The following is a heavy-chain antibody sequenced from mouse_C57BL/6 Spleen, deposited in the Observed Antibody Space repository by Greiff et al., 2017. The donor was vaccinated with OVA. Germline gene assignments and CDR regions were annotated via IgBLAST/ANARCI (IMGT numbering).Heavy chain of an antibody. V-gene: IGHV10-1*01. CDR3: VRQGNYAMDY. CDR1: GFSFNTYA. J-gene: IGHJ4*01. Sequence: EVQLVESGGGLVQPKGSLKLSCAASGFSFNTYAMNWVRQAPGKGLEWVARIRSKSNNYATYYADSVKDRFTISRDDSESMLYLQMNNLKTEDTAMYYCVRQGNYAMDYGGQGTSVTVSS. CDR2: IRSKSNNYAT.